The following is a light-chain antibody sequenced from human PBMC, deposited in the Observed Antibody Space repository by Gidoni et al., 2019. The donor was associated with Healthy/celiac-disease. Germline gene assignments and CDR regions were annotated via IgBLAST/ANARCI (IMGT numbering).Light chain of an antibody. CDR2: GAS. Sequence: DIVTTQSPATPSVSPGETATLSCSASQRGSSNLAWYQQKPGQAPRLLIYGASTRATGTPARFSGSGSGTEFTLTISSLQSEDFAVYYCQQYNNWPPWTFGQGTKVEIK. V-gene: IGKV3-15*01. CDR1: QRGSSN. J-gene: IGKJ1*01. CDR3: QQYNNWPPWT.